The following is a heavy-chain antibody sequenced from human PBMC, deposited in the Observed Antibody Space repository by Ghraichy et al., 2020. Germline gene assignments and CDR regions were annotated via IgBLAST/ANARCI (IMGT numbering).Heavy chain of an antibody. V-gene: IGHV3-23*01. J-gene: IGHJ4*02. CDR2: LSGSGGYT. Sequence: GGSLRLSCAASGFTFSNYAMSWVRQAPGKGLEWVSALSGSGGYTYSASSSKGRFTISRDNSQNTLYLQMNRLRAEDTAVYYCAKGTTPTTVTTGFYSSGQGTLVFVSS. CDR1: GFTFSNYA. D-gene: IGHD4-17*01. CDR3: AKGTTPTTVTTGFYS.